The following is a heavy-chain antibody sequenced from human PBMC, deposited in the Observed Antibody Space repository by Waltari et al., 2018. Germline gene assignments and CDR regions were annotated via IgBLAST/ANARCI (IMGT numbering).Heavy chain of an antibody. J-gene: IGHJ4*02. Sequence: QVQLQQWGAGLLKPSETLSLTCAVYGGSFSGYYWSWIRQPPGKGLEWIGEINHSGSTNDNPSLKSRVTISVDTSKNQFSLKLSSVTAADTAVYYCARVRSGYYTSRWGNYFDYWGQGTLVTVSS. CDR3: ARVRSGYYTSRWGNYFDY. V-gene: IGHV4-34*01. D-gene: IGHD3-3*01. CDR1: GGSFSGYY. CDR2: INHSGST.